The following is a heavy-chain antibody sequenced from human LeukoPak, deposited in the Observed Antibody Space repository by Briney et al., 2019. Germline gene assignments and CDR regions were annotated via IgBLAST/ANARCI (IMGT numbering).Heavy chain of an antibody. CDR1: GYTFTSYD. CDR3: ARESFSGYDFDY. CDR2: MNPNSGNT. V-gene: IGHV1-8*01. Sequence: ASVKVSCKASGYTFTSYDINWVRQATGQGLEWMGWMNPNSGNTGYAQKFQGRVTMTRNTSISTAYMELSSLRSEDTAVYYCARESFSGYDFDYWGQGTLVTVSS. J-gene: IGHJ4*02. D-gene: IGHD5-12*01.